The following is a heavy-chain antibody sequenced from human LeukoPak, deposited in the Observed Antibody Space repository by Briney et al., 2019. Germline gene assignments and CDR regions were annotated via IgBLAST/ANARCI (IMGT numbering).Heavy chain of an antibody. J-gene: IGHJ5*02. CDR1: GFTFSSYE. Sequence: GGSLRLSCAASGFTFSSYEMNWVRQAPGKGLEWVSAISGSGGSTYYADSVKGRFTISRDNSKNTLYLQMNSLRAEDTAVYYCAKDGFSSSSGWFDPWGQGTLVTVSS. V-gene: IGHV3-23*01. CDR3: AKDGFSSSSGWFDP. D-gene: IGHD6-6*01. CDR2: ISGSGGST.